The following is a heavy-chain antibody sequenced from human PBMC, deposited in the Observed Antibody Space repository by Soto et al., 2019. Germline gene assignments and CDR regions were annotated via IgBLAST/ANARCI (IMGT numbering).Heavy chain of an antibody. D-gene: IGHD4-17*01. J-gene: IGHJ4*02. CDR1: GFTFSNAW. Sequence: GGTLRLSCAASGFTFSNAWMSWVRQAQGKGLEWVGRIKSKTDGGTTDYAAPVKGRFTISRDDSKNTLHLQMNSLKTEDTAVDYCISETTVPLPYYIDFWGQGTLVTVSS. V-gene: IGHV3-15*01. CDR2: IKSKTDGGTT. CDR3: ISETTVPLPYYIDF.